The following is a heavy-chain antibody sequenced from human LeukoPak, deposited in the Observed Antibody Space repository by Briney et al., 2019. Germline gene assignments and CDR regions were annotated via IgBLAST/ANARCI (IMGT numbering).Heavy chain of an antibody. CDR3: ARPRSGSYDY. Sequence: SETLSLTCTVSGGSIRSSYYYWGWIRQPPGKGLEWIGSIYDSGSTYYNPSLKSRVTISVDTSKNQFSLKLSSVTAADTAVYYCARPRSGSYDYWGQGTLVTVSS. V-gene: IGHV4-39*07. CDR1: GGSIRSSYYY. CDR2: IYDSGST. J-gene: IGHJ4*02. D-gene: IGHD1-26*01.